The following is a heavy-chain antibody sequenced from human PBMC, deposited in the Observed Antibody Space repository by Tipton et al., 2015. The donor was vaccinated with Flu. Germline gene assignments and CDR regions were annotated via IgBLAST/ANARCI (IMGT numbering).Heavy chain of an antibody. D-gene: IGHD1-26*01. CDR2: IKQDGGEK. CDR3: ARDGPPYSPTSGWFDP. Sequence: SLRLSCAASGFTFNSYWMSWVRQAPGKAPEWVANIKQDGGEKHYVDSVKGRFTISRDNARNSLYLQMNSLRADDTAVYFCARDGPPYSPTSGWFDPWGQGTLVTVSS. J-gene: IGHJ5*02. V-gene: IGHV3-7*01. CDR1: GFTFNSYW.